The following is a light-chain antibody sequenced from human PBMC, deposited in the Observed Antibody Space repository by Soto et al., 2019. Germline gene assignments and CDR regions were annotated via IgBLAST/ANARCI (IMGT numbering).Light chain of an antibody. Sequence: DIVMTQSPLSLPVTPGEPASISCRSSQSLLHSNGYNYLDWYLQKPGQSPQILIYLGSNRASGVPDRFSGSGSGTDFTLKISRVEAEDVGVYYCMQALQTPLLTFGGGTKVEIK. J-gene: IGKJ4*01. V-gene: IGKV2-28*01. CDR2: LGS. CDR1: QSLLHSNGYNY. CDR3: MQALQTPLLT.